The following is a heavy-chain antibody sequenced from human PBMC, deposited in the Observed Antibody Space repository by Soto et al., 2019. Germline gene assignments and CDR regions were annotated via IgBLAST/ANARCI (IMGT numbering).Heavy chain of an antibody. CDR1: GGSMSSYF. J-gene: IGHJ4*02. CDR3: ARVIGGWYEHDY. CDR2: VYYSGST. D-gene: IGHD6-19*01. Sequence: SETLSLTCTVSGGSMSSYFWSWIRQPPGKGLEWIAYVYYSGSTKHNPSLKSRVIISVDTSKNQSSLKLNSVTAADTAVYYCARVIGGWYEHDYWGLGTLVTVSS. V-gene: IGHV4-59*01.